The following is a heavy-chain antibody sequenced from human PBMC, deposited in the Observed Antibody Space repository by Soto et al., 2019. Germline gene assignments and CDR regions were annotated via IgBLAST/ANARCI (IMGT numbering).Heavy chain of an antibody. CDR1: GFTFSNAW. CDR3: TTHYLEWIFNY. Sequence: EVHLVESGEGLVKPGGSLRLSCAASGFTFSNAWMSWVRQAPGKGLEWVGRIKSQVNGGATDYAAPVKGRFTISRDDSENTLYLQMNSLQTEDAAVYYCTTHYLEWIFNYWGQGTLVTVSS. J-gene: IGHJ4*02. V-gene: IGHV3-15*01. D-gene: IGHD3-3*01. CDR2: IKSQVNGGAT.